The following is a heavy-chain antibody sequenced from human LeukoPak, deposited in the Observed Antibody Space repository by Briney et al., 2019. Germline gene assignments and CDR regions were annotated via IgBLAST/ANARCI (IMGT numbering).Heavy chain of an antibody. D-gene: IGHD2-2*01. CDR1: GFTFSSYA. Sequence: PGGSLRLSCAASGFTFSSYAMSWARQAPGKGLEWVSAISGSGGSTYYADSVKGRFTISRDNSKNTLYLQMNSLRAEDTAVYYCAKVSVPAAIHYPYDYWGQGTLVTVSS. V-gene: IGHV3-23*01. J-gene: IGHJ4*02. CDR3: AKVSVPAAIHYPYDY. CDR2: ISGSGGST.